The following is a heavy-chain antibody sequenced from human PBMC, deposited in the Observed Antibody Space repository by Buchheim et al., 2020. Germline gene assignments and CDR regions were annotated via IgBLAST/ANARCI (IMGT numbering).Heavy chain of an antibody. J-gene: IGHJ4*02. CDR2: INSGSSTI. CDR3: ARVATRFQHYFDC. V-gene: IGHV3-48*02. Sequence: EVQLVESGGGLVQPGGSLRLSCAASGFTFSSYNMNWVRQAPGKGLEWVSYINSGSSTIYYADSVKGRFTISRDNAKYPLYLQMNSLRDEDTAVYYCARVATRFQHYFDCWGQGTL. CDR1: GFTFSSYN. D-gene: IGHD2-15*01.